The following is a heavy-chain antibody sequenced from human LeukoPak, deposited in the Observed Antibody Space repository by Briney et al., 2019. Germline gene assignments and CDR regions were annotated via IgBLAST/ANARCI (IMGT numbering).Heavy chain of an antibody. Sequence: PGGSLRLSCAASGFTFSSYGMHWVRQAPGKGLEWVAVISYDGSNKYYADSVKGRFTISRDNSKNTLYLQMNSLRAEDTAVYYCAKDRTSPRYNWNDFFDYWGQGTLVTVSS. D-gene: IGHD1-20*01. CDR3: AKDRTSPRYNWNDFFDY. J-gene: IGHJ4*02. V-gene: IGHV3-30*18. CDR1: GFTFSSYG. CDR2: ISYDGSNK.